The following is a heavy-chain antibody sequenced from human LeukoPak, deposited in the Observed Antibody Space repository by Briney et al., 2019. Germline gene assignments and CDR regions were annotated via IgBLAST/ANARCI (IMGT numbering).Heavy chain of an antibody. J-gene: IGHJ1*01. V-gene: IGHV3-21*01. D-gene: IGHD4-23*01. CDR2: ISSSSSYI. CDR1: GFAFSSYS. Sequence: GGSLRLSCAASGFAFSSYSMNWVRQAPGKGLEWVSSISSSSSYIYYADSVKGRFTISRDNAKNSLYLQMNSLRAEDTAVYYCARVLSGGNSEYSQHWGQGPLATVSS. CDR3: ARVLSGGNSEYSQH.